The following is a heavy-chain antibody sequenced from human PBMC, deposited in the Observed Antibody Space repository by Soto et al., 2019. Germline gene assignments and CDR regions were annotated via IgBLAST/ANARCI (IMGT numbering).Heavy chain of an antibody. J-gene: IGHJ5*02. Sequence: ASVKVSCTVSGYTLTELSMHWVRQAPGKGLEWMGGFDPEDGETIYAQKFQGRVTMTADTSTNTAYMELRSLRSDDTAVYYCARASVLRFLEWLGPNWFDPWGQGTLVTVSS. CDR2: FDPEDGET. CDR1: GYTLTELS. CDR3: ARASVLRFLEWLGPNWFDP. V-gene: IGHV1-24*01. D-gene: IGHD3-3*01.